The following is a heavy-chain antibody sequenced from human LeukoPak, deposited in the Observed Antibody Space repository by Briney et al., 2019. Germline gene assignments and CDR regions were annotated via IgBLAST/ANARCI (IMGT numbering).Heavy chain of an antibody. Sequence: PGGSLRLSCAASGFTFSSYTMNWVRQPPGKGLEWVSYISSSGSTIYYADSVKGRFTISRDNAKNSLYLQMNSLRAKDTAVYYCARAADSSSWYTPFDYWGQGTLVTVSS. CDR1: GFTFSSYT. D-gene: IGHD6-13*01. V-gene: IGHV3-48*04. J-gene: IGHJ4*02. CDR3: ARAADSSSWYTPFDY. CDR2: ISSSGSTI.